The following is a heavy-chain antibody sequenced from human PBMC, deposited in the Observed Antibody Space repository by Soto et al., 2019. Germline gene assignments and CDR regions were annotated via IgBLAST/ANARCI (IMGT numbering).Heavy chain of an antibody. D-gene: IGHD3-22*01. CDR3: ARSGDYYDSSGYFDY. J-gene: IGHJ4*02. CDR1: GGSISSGGYC. Sequence: QVQLQESGPGLVKPSQTLSLTCTVSGGSISSGGYCWSWIRQHPGKGLEWIGYIYYSGSTYYNPSLKSRVTISVDTSKNQFSLKLSSVTAADTAVYYCARSGDYYDSSGYFDYWGQGTLVTVSS. V-gene: IGHV4-31*03. CDR2: IYYSGST.